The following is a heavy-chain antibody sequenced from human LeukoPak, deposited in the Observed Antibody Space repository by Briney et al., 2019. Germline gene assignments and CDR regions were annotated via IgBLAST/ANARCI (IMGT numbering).Heavy chain of an antibody. V-gene: IGHV3-23*01. CDR1: GVTFSSYA. Sequence: TGGSLRLSCAASGVTFSSYAMSWVRLAPGKGLEWVSTISGSGGSTYYADSVKGRFTISRDNSKNTLFLQMNSLRAEDTAVYYCAKDRRYYDSSGIFSWLDYWGQETLVIVSS. CDR3: AKDRRYYDSSGIFSWLDY. D-gene: IGHD3-22*01. CDR2: ISGSGGST. J-gene: IGHJ4*02.